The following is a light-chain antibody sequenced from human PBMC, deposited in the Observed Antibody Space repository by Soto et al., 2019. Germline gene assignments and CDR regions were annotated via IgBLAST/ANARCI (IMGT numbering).Light chain of an antibody. CDR1: SSDVGGYNY. Sequence: QSVLTQPASVSGSPGQSIAISCTGTSSDVGGYNYVTWYQQHPGKAPKLMIYDVSNRPSGVSDRFSGSKSGNTASLTISGLQAEDEGDYYCNSYTSSSTDVFGTGTKVTVL. J-gene: IGLJ1*01. V-gene: IGLV2-14*03. CDR3: NSYTSSSTDV. CDR2: DVS.